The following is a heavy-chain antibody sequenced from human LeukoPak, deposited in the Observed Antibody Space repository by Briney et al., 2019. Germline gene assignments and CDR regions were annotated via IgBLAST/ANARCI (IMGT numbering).Heavy chain of an antibody. Sequence: SETLSLTCAVSGGSISTGGYSWSWIPQPPGKGLEWIGNINQSGSTYYNPSLKSRVTISVDRSKNQFSLKLSSVTAADTAVYYCASGVIGYCSSTSCYTVGMDVWGQGTTVTVSS. D-gene: IGHD2-2*02. CDR3: ASGVIGYCSSTSCYTVGMDV. CDR1: GGSISTGGYS. J-gene: IGHJ6*02. V-gene: IGHV4-30-2*01. CDR2: INQSGST.